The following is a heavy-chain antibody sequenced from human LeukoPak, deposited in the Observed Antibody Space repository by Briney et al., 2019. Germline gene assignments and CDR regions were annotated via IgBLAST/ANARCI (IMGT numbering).Heavy chain of an antibody. D-gene: IGHD3-10*01. Sequence: SETPSLTCTVSGGSISGFSWSWVRQPPGKGLEWIGYIFYSGSTNYNPSLKSRVTISVDTSKNQFSLILTSVTAADTAVYYCARVDMVRGALNSYYYYRMDVWGQGTTVTASS. J-gene: IGHJ6*02. V-gene: IGHV4-59*01. CDR2: IFYSGST. CDR3: ARVDMVRGALNSYYYYRMDV. CDR1: GGSISGFS.